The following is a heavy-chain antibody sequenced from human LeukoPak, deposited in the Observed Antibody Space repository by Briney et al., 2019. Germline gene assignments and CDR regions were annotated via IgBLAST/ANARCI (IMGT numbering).Heavy chain of an antibody. J-gene: IGHJ4*02. CDR3: ARGWYSSGWLDY. CDR1: GYSISSGYY. D-gene: IGHD6-19*01. Sequence: PSETLSLTCTVSGYSISSGYYWGWIRQPPGKGLEWIGSIYHSGSTNYNPSLKSRVTISVDTSKNQFSLKLSSVTAADTAVYYCARGWYSSGWLDYWGQGTLVTVSS. V-gene: IGHV4-38-2*02. CDR2: IYHSGST.